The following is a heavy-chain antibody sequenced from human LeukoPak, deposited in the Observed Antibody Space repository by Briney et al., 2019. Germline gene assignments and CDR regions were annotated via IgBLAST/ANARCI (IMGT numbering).Heavy chain of an antibody. CDR3: AKVRGSRYCSGGSCYSTDY. V-gene: IGHV3-23*01. CDR2: ISGSGGST. CDR1: GFTFSSYA. Sequence: GGSLRLSCAASGFTFSSYAMSWVRQAPGKGLEWVSAISGSGGSTYYADSVKGRFTISRDNSKNTLYLQMNSLRAEDTAVYYCAKVRGSRYCSGGSCYSTDYWGQGTLVTVSS. D-gene: IGHD2-15*01. J-gene: IGHJ4*02.